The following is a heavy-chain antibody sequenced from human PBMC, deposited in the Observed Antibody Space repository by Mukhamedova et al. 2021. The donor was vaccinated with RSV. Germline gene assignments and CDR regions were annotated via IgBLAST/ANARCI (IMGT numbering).Heavy chain of an antibody. J-gene: IGHJ6*03. CDR3: ARDGVDCSSTSCPNYMDV. CDR2: IIPIVGTA. V-gene: IGHV1-69*01. D-gene: IGHD2-2*01. Sequence: EWMGGIIPIVGTANYAQKFQGRVTITADESTSTAYMELSSLRSEDTAVYYCARDGVDCSSTSCPNYMDVWGKGTTVTVSS.